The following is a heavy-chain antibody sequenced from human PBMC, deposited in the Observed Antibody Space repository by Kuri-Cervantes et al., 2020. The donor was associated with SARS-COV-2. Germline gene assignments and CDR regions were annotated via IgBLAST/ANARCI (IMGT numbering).Heavy chain of an antibody. V-gene: IGHV4-59*04. CDR2: IYYSGST. Sequence: SETLSLTCTVSGGSISSHYWSWIRQPPGKGLEWIGYIYYSGSTYYNPSLKSRVTISVDTSKNQFSLKLSSVTAADTAVYYCARLEPTMVRIAGDGGGFDYWGQGTLVTVSS. D-gene: IGHD3-10*01. J-gene: IGHJ4*02. CDR3: ARLEPTMVRIAGDGGGFDY. CDR1: GGSISSHY.